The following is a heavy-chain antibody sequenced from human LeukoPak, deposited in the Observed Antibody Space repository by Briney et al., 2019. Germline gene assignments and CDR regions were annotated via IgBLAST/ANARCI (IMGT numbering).Heavy chain of an antibody. Sequence: GGSLRLSCAASGFSVSDNYMGWVRQAPGKGLEWVSVIYTGGSTYYADSVRGRFTISRDNSKNTLFLQMNSLRAEDTAVYYCASRDGYKFGYWGQGILVTVSS. V-gene: IGHV3-53*01. CDR3: ASRDGYKFGY. CDR1: GFSVSDNY. J-gene: IGHJ4*02. CDR2: IYTGGST. D-gene: IGHD5-24*01.